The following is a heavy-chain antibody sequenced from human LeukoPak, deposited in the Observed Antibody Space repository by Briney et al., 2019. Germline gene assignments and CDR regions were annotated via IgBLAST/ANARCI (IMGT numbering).Heavy chain of an antibody. CDR1: GGSISSSNW. CDR2: IYHSGST. CDR3: ARDGEYSSGWYDP. Sequence: SETLSLTCAVSGGSISSSNWWSWVRQPPGKGLEWIGEIYHSGSTNYNPSLKSRVTISVDTSKNQFSLKLSSVTAADTAVYYCARDGEYSSGWYDPWGQGTLVTVSS. V-gene: IGHV4-4*02. D-gene: IGHD6-19*01. J-gene: IGHJ5*02.